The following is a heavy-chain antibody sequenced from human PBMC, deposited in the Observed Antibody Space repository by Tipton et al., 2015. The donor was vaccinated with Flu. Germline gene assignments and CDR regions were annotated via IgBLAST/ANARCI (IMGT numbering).Heavy chain of an antibody. CDR2: IYTSGST. J-gene: IGHJ4*02. Sequence: TLSLTCTVTGGSISSGSYYWSWIRQPAGKGLEWIGRIYTSGSTNYNPSPKSRVTISVDTSKNQFSLKLSPVTAADTAVYYCASRLNGDVDYWGQGTLVTVSS. CDR3: ASRLNGDVDY. D-gene: IGHD4-17*01. CDR1: GGSISSGSYY. V-gene: IGHV4-61*02.